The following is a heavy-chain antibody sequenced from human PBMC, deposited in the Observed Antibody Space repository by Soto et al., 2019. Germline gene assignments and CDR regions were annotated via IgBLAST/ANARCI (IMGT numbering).Heavy chain of an antibody. Sequence: SVKVSCKASGGTFSSYAISWVRQAPGQGLEWMGGIIPTFGTANYAQKFQGRVTITADESTSTAYMELSSLRSEDTAVYYCARDRGWELPPRYGMDVWGQGTTVTVS. CDR2: IIPTFGTA. V-gene: IGHV1-69*13. D-gene: IGHD1-26*01. CDR1: GGTFSSYA. J-gene: IGHJ6*02. CDR3: ARDRGWELPPRYGMDV.